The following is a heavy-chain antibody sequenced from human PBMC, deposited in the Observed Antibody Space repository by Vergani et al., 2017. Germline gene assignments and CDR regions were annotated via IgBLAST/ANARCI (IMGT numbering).Heavy chain of an antibody. CDR3: ARTAIFWSGYLHYYYMDV. CDR2: SIPIFGTA. D-gene: IGHD3-3*01. Sequence: QVQLVQSGAEVKKPGSSVKVSCKASGGTFSSYAISWVRQAPGQGLEWMGGSIPIFGTANYAQKFQGRVTITADESTSTAYMELSSLRSEDTAVYYCARTAIFWSGYLHYYYMDVWGKGTTVTVSS. V-gene: IGHV1-69*01. CDR1: GGTFSSYA. J-gene: IGHJ6*03.